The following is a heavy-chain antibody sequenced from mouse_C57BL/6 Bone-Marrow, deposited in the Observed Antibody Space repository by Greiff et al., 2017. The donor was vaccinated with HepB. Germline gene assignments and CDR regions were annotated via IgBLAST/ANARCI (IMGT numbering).Heavy chain of an antibody. Sequence: QVQLKQSGAELARPGASVKLSCKASGYNFTSYGISWVKQRTGQGLEWIGEIYPRSGNTYYNEKFKGKATLTADKSSSTAYMELRSLTSEDSAVYFCARRYDYDWWGQGTTLTVSS. D-gene: IGHD2-4*01. CDR3: ARRYDYDW. J-gene: IGHJ2*01. CDR2: IYPRSGNT. V-gene: IGHV1-81*01. CDR1: GYNFTSYG.